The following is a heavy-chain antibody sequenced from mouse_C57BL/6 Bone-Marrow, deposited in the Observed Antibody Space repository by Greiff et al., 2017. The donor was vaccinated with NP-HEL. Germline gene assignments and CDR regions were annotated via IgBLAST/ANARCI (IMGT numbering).Heavy chain of an antibody. CDR1: GYTFTSYW. CDR2: IYPGSGTT. V-gene: IGHV1-55*01. CDR3: ASVRFAY. Sequence: QVQLQQPGAELVKPGASVKMSCKASGYTFTSYWITWVKQRPGQGLEWIGDIYPGSGTTSYNQKFKGKATLTVDQSSSTAYMQLNSLTSEDSAVYYCASVRFAYWGQGTLVTVSA. J-gene: IGHJ3*01.